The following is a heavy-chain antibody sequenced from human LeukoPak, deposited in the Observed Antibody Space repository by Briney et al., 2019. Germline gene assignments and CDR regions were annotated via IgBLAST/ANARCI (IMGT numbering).Heavy chain of an antibody. CDR2: MYSSGST. J-gene: IGHJ5*02. V-gene: IGHV4-30-4*01. CDR1: GVSISSGDYY. CDR3: ARPYYYDSRVDP. D-gene: IGHD3-22*01. Sequence: SETLSLTCTVSGVSISSGDYYWSWIRQPPGKGLEWIGYMYSSGSTYYNPSLKSRATISVDTSKNQFSLKLSSVTAADTAVYYCARPYYYDSRVDPWGQGTLVTVSS.